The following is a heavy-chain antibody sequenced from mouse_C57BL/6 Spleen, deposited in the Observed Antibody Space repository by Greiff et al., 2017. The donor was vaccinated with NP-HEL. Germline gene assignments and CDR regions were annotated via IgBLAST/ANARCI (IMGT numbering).Heavy chain of an antibody. CDR2: IRNKANNHAT. D-gene: IGHD2-3*01. CDR1: GFTFSDAW. J-gene: IGHJ1*03. Sequence: EVQRVESGGGLVQPGGSMKLSCAASGFTFSDAWMDWVRQSPEKGLEWVAEIRNKANNHATYYAESGKGRFTISRDDCKSSVYLQMNSLSAEDTDIYSCTRVYDGYSFHFDVWGTGTTVTVSS. CDR3: TRVYDGYSFHFDV. V-gene: IGHV6-6*01.